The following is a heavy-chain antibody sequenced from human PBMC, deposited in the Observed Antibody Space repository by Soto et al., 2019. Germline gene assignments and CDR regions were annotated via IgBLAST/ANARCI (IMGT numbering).Heavy chain of an antibody. CDR2: INHSGST. CDR1: GGSVSGYY. Sequence: SGTLSLTCAVYGGSVSGYYWSWIRQPPGKGLEWIGEINHSGSTNYNPSLKSRVTISVDTSKNQFSLKLSSVTAADTAVYYCARKDIVVVVAAPPNWFDPWGQRTLVTVTS. D-gene: IGHD2-15*01. J-gene: IGHJ5*02. CDR3: ARKDIVVVVAAPPNWFDP. V-gene: IGHV4-34*01.